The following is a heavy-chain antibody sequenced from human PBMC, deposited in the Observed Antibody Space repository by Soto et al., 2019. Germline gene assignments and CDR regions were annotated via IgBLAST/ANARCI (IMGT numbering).Heavy chain of an antibody. Sequence: GESLKISCKGSGHSFSNYWIVCVRQMPGKGLEWMGIIYPGDSETKYSPSFQGQVTISADKSINTAYLQWISLKASDTAMYYCARRRAGNPDDWFDPWGQGTLVTVSS. CDR1: GHSFSNYW. V-gene: IGHV5-51*01. D-gene: IGHD6-13*01. CDR2: IYPGDSET. CDR3: ARRRAGNPDDWFDP. J-gene: IGHJ5*02.